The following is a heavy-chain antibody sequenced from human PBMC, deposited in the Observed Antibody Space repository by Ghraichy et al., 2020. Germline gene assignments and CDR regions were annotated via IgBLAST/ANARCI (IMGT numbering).Heavy chain of an antibody. D-gene: IGHD5-18*01. CDR2: ISGSGGST. CDR3: AKLPGYSYGSYYFDY. CDR1: GFTFSAYA. Sequence: GGSLRLSCAASGFTFSAYAMSWVRQPPGKGLEWVSGISGSGGSTYYADSVKGRFTISRDDSKTTLYLQMTSLRAEDTAVYYCAKLPGYSYGSYYFDYWGQGTMVTVSS. V-gene: IGHV3-23*01. J-gene: IGHJ4*03.